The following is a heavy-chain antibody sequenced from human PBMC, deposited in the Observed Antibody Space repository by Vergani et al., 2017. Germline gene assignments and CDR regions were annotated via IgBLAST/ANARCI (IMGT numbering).Heavy chain of an antibody. Sequence: QVQLQQWGAGLLKPSETLSLTCAVYGGSFSGYYWSWFRQPPGKGLEWIGEINHSGSTNYNPSHKSRVTISVETSKNQFSLKLSYVTAEETAVYYCARLIVVEPASLYEYYYYYGMDVWGQGTTVTVSS. CDR3: ARLIVVEPASLYEYYYYYGMDV. J-gene: IGHJ6*02. CDR1: GGSFSGYY. CDR2: INHSGST. D-gene: IGHD2-2*01. V-gene: IGHV4-34*01.